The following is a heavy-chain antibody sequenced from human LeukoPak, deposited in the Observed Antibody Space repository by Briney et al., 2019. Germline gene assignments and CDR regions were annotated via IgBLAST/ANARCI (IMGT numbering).Heavy chain of an antibody. CDR3: ARAIRIAVAEYFFDY. Sequence: GGSLRLSCAASGFTFSTYSMNWVRQAPGKGLEWISYISSSSSTIYYADSVRGRFTISRDNPKNTLYFQMSSLRAEDTAVYYCARAIRIAVAEYFFDYWGQGTLVTVSS. CDR2: ISSSSSTI. V-gene: IGHV3-48*01. J-gene: IGHJ4*02. D-gene: IGHD6-13*01. CDR1: GFTFSTYS.